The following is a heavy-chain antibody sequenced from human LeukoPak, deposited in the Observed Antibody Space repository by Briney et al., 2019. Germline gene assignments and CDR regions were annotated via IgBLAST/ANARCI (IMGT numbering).Heavy chain of an antibody. J-gene: IGHJ4*02. CDR3: ARVSAVAGVVGY. D-gene: IGHD6-19*01. CDR2: INPNSGGT. CDR1: GYTSTGYY. V-gene: IGHV1-2*02. Sequence: ASVKVSCKASGYTSTGYYMHWVRQAPGQGLEWMGWINPNSGGTNYAQKFQGRVTMTRDTSISTAYMELSGLRSDDTAVYYCARVSAVAGVVGYWGQGTLVTVSS.